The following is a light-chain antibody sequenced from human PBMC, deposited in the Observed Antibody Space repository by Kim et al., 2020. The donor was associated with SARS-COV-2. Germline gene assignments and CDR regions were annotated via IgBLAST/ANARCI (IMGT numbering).Light chain of an antibody. J-gene: IGLJ3*02. CDR1: SGDVGTYDY. V-gene: IGLV2-11*01. CDR2: DVT. CDR3: CSYAGRYAWV. Sequence: GQSVTISCTGTSGDVGTYDYVSWYQQHPGKAPKLIIDDVTKRPSGVPDRFSGSKSGNTASLIISGLQAEDEADYYCCSYAGRYAWVFGGGTQLTVL.